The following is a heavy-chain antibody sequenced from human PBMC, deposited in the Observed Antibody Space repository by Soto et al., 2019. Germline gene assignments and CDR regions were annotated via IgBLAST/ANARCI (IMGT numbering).Heavy chain of an antibody. Sequence: QVQLQQWGAGLLKPSETLSLTCAVYGGSFSGYQWTWISQTPEKGLEWIGEIHDSGNINYNPSLKSRVAILVDTAKKQISLRLRSVTAADTAVYYCARGLILWFGELSRRGGYYYYMDVWGKGTTVTVSS. J-gene: IGHJ6*03. CDR2: IHDSGNI. D-gene: IGHD3-10*01. CDR1: GGSFSGYQ. V-gene: IGHV4-34*02. CDR3: ARGLILWFGELSRRGGYYYYMDV.